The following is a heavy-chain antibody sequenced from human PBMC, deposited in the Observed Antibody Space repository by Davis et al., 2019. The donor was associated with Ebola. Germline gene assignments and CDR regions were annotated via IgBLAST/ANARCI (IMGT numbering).Heavy chain of an antibody. V-gene: IGHV4-59*01. CDR1: GGSISSYY. CDR2: IYYSGST. CDR3: ARGTLWFGELPSYYFDY. Sequence: ETLSLTCTVSGGSISSYYWSWIRQPPGKGLEWIGYIYYSGSTNYNPSLKSRVTISVDTSKNQFSLKLSSVTAADTAVYYCARGTLWFGELPSYYFDYWGQGTLVTVSS. D-gene: IGHD3-10*01. J-gene: IGHJ4*02.